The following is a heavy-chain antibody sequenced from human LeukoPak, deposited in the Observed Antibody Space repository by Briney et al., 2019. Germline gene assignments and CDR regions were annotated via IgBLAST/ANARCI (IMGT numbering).Heavy chain of an antibody. CDR3: ARHPRMRDYDFWSGYYSYFDY. CDR1: GGSISSSSYY. V-gene: IGHV4-39*01. J-gene: IGHJ4*02. D-gene: IGHD3-3*01. Sequence: PSETLSLTCTVSGGSISSSSYYWGWIRQPAGKGLEWIGSIYYSGSTYYNPSLKSRVTISVDTSKNQFSLKLSSVTAADTAVYYCARHPRMRDYDFWSGYYSYFDYWGQGTLVTVSS. CDR2: IYYSGST.